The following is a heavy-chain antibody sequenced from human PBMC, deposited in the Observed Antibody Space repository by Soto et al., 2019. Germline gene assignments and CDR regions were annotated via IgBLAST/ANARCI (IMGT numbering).Heavy chain of an antibody. Sequence: QLQLQESCPGLVKPSETLSLTCTVSGGSISISSYYWGWIRQPPGKGLEWIRSIYYSGITSYNPSHKSRVTISVDTSQNQFSLKLSSVTAADTAVYYCARWLNGMDVWGQGTTVTVSS. CDR3: ARWLNGMDV. CDR2: IYYSGIT. D-gene: IGHD3-10*01. V-gene: IGHV4-39*01. J-gene: IGHJ6*02. CDR1: GGSISISSYY.